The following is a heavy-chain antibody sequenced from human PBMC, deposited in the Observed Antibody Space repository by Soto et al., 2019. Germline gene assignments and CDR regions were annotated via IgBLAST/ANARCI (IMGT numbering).Heavy chain of an antibody. J-gene: IGHJ4*02. D-gene: IGHD2-2*02. CDR2: ISGSGGST. CDR3: AKASCSSTSCYSDS. CDR1: EFTFSAYA. Sequence: EVQLLESGGGLVQPGASLRLSCAASEFTFSAYAMSWVRQAPGKGLEWVSGISGSGGSTYYADSVKGRFTISRDASKMLYLQMNSLRAEDTAVYYCAKASCSSTSCYSDSWGQGTLVTVSS. V-gene: IGHV3-23*01.